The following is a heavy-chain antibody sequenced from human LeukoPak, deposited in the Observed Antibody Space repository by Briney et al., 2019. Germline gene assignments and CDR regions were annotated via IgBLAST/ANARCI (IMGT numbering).Heavy chain of an antibody. J-gene: IGHJ5*02. Sequence: SETLSLTCTVSSGSTSRSYYYWGWIRQPPGKGLEWVGSVYYSGNTFYSPSLKSRVTISVDTSKNHFSLRLISVTAADTAVYYCARHEHKAVAGDTWGQGTLVTVS. CDR2: VYYSGNT. V-gene: IGHV4-39*01. CDR1: SGSTSRSYYY. D-gene: IGHD6-19*01. CDR3: ARHEHKAVAGDT.